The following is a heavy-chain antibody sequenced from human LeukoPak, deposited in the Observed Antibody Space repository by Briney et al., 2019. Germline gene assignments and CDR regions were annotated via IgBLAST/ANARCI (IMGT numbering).Heavy chain of an antibody. CDR1: GGSICSFY. D-gene: IGHD1-26*01. Sequence: SETLSLTCTVSGGSICSFYWSWIRQPPGKGLEWIGYIYYCGSTNYNPSLKSRVTISVDTSKNQFSLKLSSVTAADTAVYYCARMWEGFDYWGQGTLVTVSS. J-gene: IGHJ4*02. CDR3: ARMWEGFDY. V-gene: IGHV4-59*01. CDR2: IYYCGST.